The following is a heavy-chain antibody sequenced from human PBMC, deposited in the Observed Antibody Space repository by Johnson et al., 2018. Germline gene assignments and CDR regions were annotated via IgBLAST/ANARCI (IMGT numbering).Heavy chain of an antibody. CDR2: ISGNGGST. J-gene: IGHJ6*02. D-gene: IGHD4-11*01. V-gene: IGHV3-64*07. CDR3: AGDKNSNYYYYGVDV. Sequence: VQLVQSGGGLVQPGGSLRLSCAASGFTFSSYTMHWVRQAPGKGLEYVSAISGNGGSTYYADSVRGRFTISRDNAKNYLYLQMDSLRAEDTAVYYCAGDKNSNYYYYGVDVWGQGTTVTVSS. CDR1: GFTFSSYT.